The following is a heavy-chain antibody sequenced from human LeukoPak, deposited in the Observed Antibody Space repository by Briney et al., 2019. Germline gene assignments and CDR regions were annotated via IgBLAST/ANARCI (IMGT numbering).Heavy chain of an antibody. V-gene: IGHV3-30*02. Sequence: GGSLRLSCAASGFTFSSYGMHWVRQAPGKGLEWVAFIRYDGSNKYYADSVKGRFTISRDNSKNTLYLQMNSLRAEDTAVYYCAKDRGYYDSSGYDGFGYWGQGTLVTVSS. CDR2: IRYDGSNK. CDR3: AKDRGYYDSSGYDGFGY. J-gene: IGHJ4*02. CDR1: GFTFSSYG. D-gene: IGHD3-22*01.